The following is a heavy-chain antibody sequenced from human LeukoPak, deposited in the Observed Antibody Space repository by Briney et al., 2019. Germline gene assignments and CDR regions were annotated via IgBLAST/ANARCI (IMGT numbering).Heavy chain of an antibody. CDR1: GYTFTGYY. CDR2: INPNSGGT. CDR3: ASGLSSLFSFGAALDYYMDV. D-gene: IGHD5-18*01. V-gene: IGHV1-2*02. Sequence: RASVKVSCKASGYTFTGYYMHWVRQAPGQGLEWMGWINPNSGGTNYAQKFQGRVTMTRDTSISTAYMELSSLRSDDTAMYYCASGLSSLFSFGAALDYYMDVWGKGTPVSVSS. J-gene: IGHJ6*03.